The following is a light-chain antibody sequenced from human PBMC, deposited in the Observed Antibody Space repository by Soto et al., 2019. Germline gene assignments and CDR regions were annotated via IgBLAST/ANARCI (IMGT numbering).Light chain of an antibody. Sequence: QSVLTQPPSVSGTPGQRVAISCSGSRSNFGGNSVSWYQQLPGTAPKLLIYSNSQRPSGVPDRFSASKSGTSASLAISGLQSEDEAVYYCAAWDDSLSGRVFGGGTQLTVL. J-gene: IGLJ3*02. CDR3: AAWDDSLSGRV. V-gene: IGLV1-44*01. CDR1: RSNFGGNS. CDR2: SNS.